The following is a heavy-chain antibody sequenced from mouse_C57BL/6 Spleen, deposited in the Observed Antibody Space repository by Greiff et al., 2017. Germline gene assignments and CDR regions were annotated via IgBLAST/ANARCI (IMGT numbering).Heavy chain of an antibody. CDR3: ARSGLYYEFAY. CDR1: GYTFTSSG. V-gene: IGHV1-81*01. Sequence: VKLVESGAELARPGASVKLSCKASGYTFTSSGISWVKQRTGQGLEWIGEIYPRSGNTYYNEKFKGKATLTADKSSSTAYMELRSLTSEDSAVYFCARSGLYYEFAYWGQGTLVTVAA. D-gene: IGHD2-4*01. J-gene: IGHJ3*01. CDR2: IYPRSGNT.